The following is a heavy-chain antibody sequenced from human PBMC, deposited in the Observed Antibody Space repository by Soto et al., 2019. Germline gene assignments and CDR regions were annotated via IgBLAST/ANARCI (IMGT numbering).Heavy chain of an antibody. CDR2: ISAHNGNT. CDR3: ARGRYGDY. V-gene: IGHV1-18*01. D-gene: IGHD1-1*01. CDR1: GYAFTTYG. J-gene: IGHJ4*02. Sequence: QVHLVQSGAEVKKPGASVKVSCKGSGYAFTTYGITWVRQAPGQGLEWMGWISAHNGNTNYAQKIQSRVTVTRDTSTSTAYMELRSLRSDDRAVYYCARGRYGDYWGQGALVTVSS.